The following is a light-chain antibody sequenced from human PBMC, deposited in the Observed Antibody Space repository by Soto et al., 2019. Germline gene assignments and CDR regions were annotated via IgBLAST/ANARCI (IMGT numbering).Light chain of an antibody. CDR1: SSNIGSNT. CDR2: NNN. V-gene: IGLV1-44*01. J-gene: IGLJ3*02. CDR3: AAWDDGLNGVL. Sequence: QSVLTQPPSASGTPGQRVTISCSGSSSNIGSNTVNWYHQLPGTAPKLLISNNNQRPSGVPDRFSGSKSGTSASLAISRLQSEDEADYYCAAWDDGLNGVLFGGGTKVTVL.